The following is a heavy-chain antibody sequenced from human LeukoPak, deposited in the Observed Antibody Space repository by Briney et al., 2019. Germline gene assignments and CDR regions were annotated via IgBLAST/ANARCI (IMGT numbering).Heavy chain of an antibody. V-gene: IGHV3-30*04. D-gene: IGHD3-16*01. J-gene: IGHJ4*02. CDR3: AREGIYGLDY. CDR2: ISHDARNK. Sequence: GGSLRLSCAASGFTISSYAIHWVRQAPGKGLEWVAVISHDARNKYYADSVKGRFTISRDNSKNTLYLQMYSLRVEDTAVYYCAREGIYGLDYWGQGTLVTVSS. CDR1: GFTISSYA.